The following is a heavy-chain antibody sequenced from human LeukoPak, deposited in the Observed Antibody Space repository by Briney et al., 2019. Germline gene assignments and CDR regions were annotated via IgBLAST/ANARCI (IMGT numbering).Heavy chain of an antibody. CDR1: GGSISSSSYY. D-gene: IGHD3-10*01. CDR3: ARGSQYGSGRKWNPFDY. V-gene: IGHV4-39*07. J-gene: IGHJ4*02. CDR2: IYYSGST. Sequence: SETLSLTCTVSGGSISSSSYYWGWIRQPPGKGLEWIGSIYYSGSTYYNPSLKSRVTISIDTSKNQFSLKLSSVTAADTAVYYCARGSQYGSGRKWNPFDYWGQGTLVTVSS.